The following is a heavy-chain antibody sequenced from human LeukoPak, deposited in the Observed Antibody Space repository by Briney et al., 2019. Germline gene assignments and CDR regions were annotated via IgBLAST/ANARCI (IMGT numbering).Heavy chain of an antibody. Sequence: GGSLRLPRAASGFTWSNAWMSWVRQAPGKGLEWVGRIKSKTDGGTTDYAAPVKGRFTISRDDSKNTLYLQMNSLKTEDTAVYYCTTDYYYDSSGYSLWAFDIWGQGTMVTVSS. V-gene: IGHV3-15*01. CDR1: GFTWSNAW. J-gene: IGHJ3*02. CDR2: IKSKTDGGTT. CDR3: TTDYYYDSSGYSLWAFDI. D-gene: IGHD3-22*01.